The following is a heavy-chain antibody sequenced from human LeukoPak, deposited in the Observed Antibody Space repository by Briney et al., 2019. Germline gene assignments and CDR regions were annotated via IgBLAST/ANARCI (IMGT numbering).Heavy chain of an antibody. D-gene: IGHD3-22*01. CDR1: GGTFSSYA. Sequence: GASVKVSCKASGGTFSSYAISWVRQAPGQGLEWMGGIIPIFGTANYAQKFQGRVTITADKSTSTAYMELRSLRSDDTAVYYCARVGDSSGYFDYWGQGTLVTVSS. V-gene: IGHV1-69*06. CDR2: IIPIFGTA. J-gene: IGHJ4*02. CDR3: ARVGDSSGYFDY.